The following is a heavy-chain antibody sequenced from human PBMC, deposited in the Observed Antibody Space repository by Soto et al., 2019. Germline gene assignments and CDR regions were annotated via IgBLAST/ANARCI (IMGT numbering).Heavy chain of an antibody. Sequence: SETLSLTCAVYGGSFSGHSWSWIRQPPGKGLEWIGHIYYSGNTDYNPSLKSRLAISIDTSKNQFSLKLSSVTAADTAVYFCAREGGESSDGLYYFDSWGQGSLVTVSS. V-gene: IGHV4-34*09. D-gene: IGHD3-16*01. J-gene: IGHJ4*02. CDR2: IYYSGNT. CDR3: AREGGESSDGLYYFDS. CDR1: GGSFSGHS.